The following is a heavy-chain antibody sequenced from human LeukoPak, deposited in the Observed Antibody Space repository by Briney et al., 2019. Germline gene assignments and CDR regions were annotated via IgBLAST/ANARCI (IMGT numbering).Heavy chain of an antibody. CDR3: ASLDSSGWYYFDY. CDR1: GFTFSSYW. D-gene: IGHD6-19*01. CDR2: ISSDGSST. V-gene: IGHV3-74*01. Sequence: GGSLRLSCAASGFTFSSYWMHWVRHAPGKGLVWVSRISSDGSSTSYADSVKGRFTISRDNAKNTLYLQMNSLGAEDTAVYYCASLDSSGWYYFDYWGQGTLVTVSS. J-gene: IGHJ4*02.